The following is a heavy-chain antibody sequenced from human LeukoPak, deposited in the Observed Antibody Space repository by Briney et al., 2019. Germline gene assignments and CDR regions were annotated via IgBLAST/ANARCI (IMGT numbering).Heavy chain of an antibody. CDR1: GFTFSSYA. J-gene: IGHJ3*02. D-gene: IGHD3-22*01. CDR3: ARESYDSSGYDGGSDAFDI. V-gene: IGHV3-30-3*01. CDR2: ISYDGSNK. Sequence: GGSLRLSCAASGFTFSSYAMHWVRQAPGKGLEWVAVISYDGSNKYYADSVKGRFTISRDNSKNTLYLQMNSLRAEDTAVYYCARESYDSSGYDGGSDAFDIWGQGTMVTVSS.